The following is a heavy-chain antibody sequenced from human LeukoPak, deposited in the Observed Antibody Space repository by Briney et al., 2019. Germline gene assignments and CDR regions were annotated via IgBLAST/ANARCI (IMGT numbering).Heavy chain of an antibody. CDR1: GFTFSSYA. D-gene: IGHD2-2*02. V-gene: IGHV3-30-3*01. J-gene: IGHJ4*02. CDR3: AVIVVVPAAIWFDY. CDR2: ISYDGSNK. Sequence: GGSVRLSCAASGFTFSSYAVHWVRQAPGKGLEWVAVISYDGSNKYYADSVKGRFTISRDNSKNTLYLQMNSLRAEDTAVYYSAVIVVVPAAIWFDYWGQGTLVTVSS.